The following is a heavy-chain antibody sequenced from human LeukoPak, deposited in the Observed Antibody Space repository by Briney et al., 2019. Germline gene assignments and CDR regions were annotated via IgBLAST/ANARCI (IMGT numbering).Heavy chain of an antibody. J-gene: IGHJ4*02. D-gene: IGHD4-17*01. V-gene: IGHV1-69*13. CDR3: ARGDYGDYYFDY. Sequence: GASVKVSCKASGGTFSSYAISWVRQAPGQGLEWMGGIIPIFGTANYAQKFQGRVTITADESTSTAYMELNSLRSEDTAVYYCARGDYGDYYFDYWGQGTLVTVSS. CDR1: GGTFSSYA. CDR2: IIPIFGTA.